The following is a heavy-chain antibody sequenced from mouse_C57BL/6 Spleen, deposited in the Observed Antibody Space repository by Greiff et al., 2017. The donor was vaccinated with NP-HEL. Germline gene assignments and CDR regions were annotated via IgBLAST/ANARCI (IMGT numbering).Heavy chain of an antibody. V-gene: IGHV5-17*01. Sequence: EVMLVESGGGLVKPGGSLKLSCAASGFTFSDYGMHWVRQAPEKGLEWVAYISSGSSTIYYADTVKGRFTISRDNAKNTLFLQMTSLGSEDTAMYYCARDYNGNLFAYWGQGTLVTVSA. CDR2: ISSGSSTI. CDR3: ARDYNGNLFAY. J-gene: IGHJ3*01. D-gene: IGHD2-1*01. CDR1: GFTFSDYG.